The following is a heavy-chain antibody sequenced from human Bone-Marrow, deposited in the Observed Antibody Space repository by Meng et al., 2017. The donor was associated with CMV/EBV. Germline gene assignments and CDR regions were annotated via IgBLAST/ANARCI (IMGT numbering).Heavy chain of an antibody. CDR1: GYTFTSYS. V-gene: IGHV1-18*01. J-gene: IGHJ4*01. Sequence: ASVKVSCKASGYTFTSYSISWVRQAPGQGLEWMGWISAYNGNTNYAQKLQGRVTMTTDTSTSTAYMELRSLRSDDTAVYYCARVHSSDYYFDYWGHGTLVTVSS. D-gene: IGHD6-19*01. CDR2: ISAYNGNT. CDR3: ARVHSSDYYFDY.